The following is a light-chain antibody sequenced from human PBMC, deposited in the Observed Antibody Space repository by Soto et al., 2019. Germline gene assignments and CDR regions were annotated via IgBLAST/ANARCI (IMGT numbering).Light chain of an antibody. CDR3: QHYYNTPWT. Sequence: DIVMTQSPDSLAVSLGERATVNCKSSQSVLHRSSNKNFLAWYQQKPGQPPKLLISWASTRESGVPDRFSGSGSETDFALSISSLQAEDLAVYFCQHYYNTPWTFGQGTNVEIK. CDR2: WAS. CDR1: QSVLHRSSNKNF. J-gene: IGKJ1*01. V-gene: IGKV4-1*01.